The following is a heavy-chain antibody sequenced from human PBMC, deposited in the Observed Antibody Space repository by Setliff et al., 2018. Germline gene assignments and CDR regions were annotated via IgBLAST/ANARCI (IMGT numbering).Heavy chain of an antibody. CDR3: SRLVRFCTRTSCQRLSGDDY. D-gene: IGHD2-2*01. CDR2: ITPNSGGT. J-gene: IGHJ4*02. V-gene: IGHV1-2*02. CDR1: GYTFTGYS. Sequence: ASVKVSCKASGYTFTGYSIHWVRQAPGQGLEWMGWITPNSGGTNYPQKFLGRVTMTTDTSTSTAYMELRSLRPDDTAIYFCSRLVRFCTRTSCQRLSGDDYWGQGTLVTVSS.